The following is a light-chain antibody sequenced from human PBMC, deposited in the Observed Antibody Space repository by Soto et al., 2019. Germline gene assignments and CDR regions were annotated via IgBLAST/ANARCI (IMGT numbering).Light chain of an antibody. V-gene: IGLV2-11*01. CDR1: SSDVGYYNY. CDR3: CSYAGSSSFRVL. CDR2: EVV. Sequence: QSVLTQPASVSGSPGQSITISCTGTSSDVGYYNYVSWFQQHPGKAPKLMIYEVVNRPSGVPDRFSGSKSGNTASLIISGLQAADEAEYYCCCCSYAGSSSFRVLFGGGTKLTVL. J-gene: IGLJ2*01.